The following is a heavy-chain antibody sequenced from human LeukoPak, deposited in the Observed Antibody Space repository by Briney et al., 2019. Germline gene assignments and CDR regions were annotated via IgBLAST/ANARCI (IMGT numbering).Heavy chain of an antibody. CDR2: INHNGST. Sequence: SETLSLTCAVYGGSFSGYYWSWIRQPPGKGLEWIGEINHNGSTNYNPSLKSRVTISVDTSMNQFSLKLSSVTAADTAVYYCARGLGYSSSWYGYWGQGTLVTVSS. CDR1: GGSFSGYY. CDR3: ARGLGYSSSWYGY. V-gene: IGHV4-34*01. J-gene: IGHJ4*02. D-gene: IGHD6-13*01.